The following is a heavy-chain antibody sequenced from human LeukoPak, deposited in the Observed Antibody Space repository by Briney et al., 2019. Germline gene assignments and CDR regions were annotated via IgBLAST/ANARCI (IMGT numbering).Heavy chain of an antibody. D-gene: IGHD4/OR15-4a*01. CDR2: ISSSSSYI. Sequence: GGSLTLSCAASGFTFSSYSMSWVRQAPGKGLEWVSSISSSSSYIYYADSVKGRFTISRDNAKNSLYLQMSSLRAEDTAVYYCARLAGAFFDYWGQGTLVTVSS. J-gene: IGHJ4*02. CDR1: GFTFSSYS. CDR3: ARLAGAFFDY. V-gene: IGHV3-21*01.